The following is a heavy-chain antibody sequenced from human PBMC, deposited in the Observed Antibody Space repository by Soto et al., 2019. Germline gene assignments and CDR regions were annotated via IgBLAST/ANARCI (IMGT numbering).Heavy chain of an antibody. Sequence: QVQLQESGPGLLKPSETLSLTCTVSGGSINNYYWSWIRQPPGKGLEWIGYIYYNGATNYRPSLRSRVTMSVDTSKNHYSLRLTSVTAADAAVYYCARSSRWFGPSFDYWGQGTLVTVSS. D-gene: IGHD3-10*01. V-gene: IGHV4-59*01. CDR1: GGSINNYY. J-gene: IGHJ4*02. CDR2: IYYNGAT. CDR3: ARSSRWFGPSFDY.